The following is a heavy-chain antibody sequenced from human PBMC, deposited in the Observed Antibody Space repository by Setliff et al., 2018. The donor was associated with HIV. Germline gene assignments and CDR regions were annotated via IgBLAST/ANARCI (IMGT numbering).Heavy chain of an antibody. D-gene: IGHD3-22*01. J-gene: IGHJ4*02. CDR1: GYTFTGYY. CDR3: ASTENYYDTSAYYYQRY. Sequence: GASVKVSCKASGYTFTGYYMHWVRQAPGQGLEWMGWINSNSGGTNYAQRFQGRVTMTRGRSISTAYVELSRLRYDDTAVYYCASTENYYDTSAYYYQRYWGQGTLVTVSS. V-gene: IGHV1-2*02. CDR2: INSNSGGT.